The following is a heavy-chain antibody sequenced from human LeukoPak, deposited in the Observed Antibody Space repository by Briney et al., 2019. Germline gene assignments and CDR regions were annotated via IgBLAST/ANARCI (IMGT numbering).Heavy chain of an antibody. CDR2: ISAYNGNT. J-gene: IGHJ5*02. CDR1: GYTFTSYG. D-gene: IGHD3-3*01. Sequence: ASVKVSCKASGYTFTSYGISWVRQAPGQGLEWMGWISAYNGNTNYAQKLQGSVTMTTDTSTSTAYMELRSLRSDDTAVYYCARAGETIFGAPNWFDPWGQGTLVTVSS. CDR3: ARAGETIFGAPNWFDP. V-gene: IGHV1-18*01.